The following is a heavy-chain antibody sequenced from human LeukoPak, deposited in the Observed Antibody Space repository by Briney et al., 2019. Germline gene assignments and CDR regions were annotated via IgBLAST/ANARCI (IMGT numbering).Heavy chain of an antibody. Sequence: ASVKVSCKASGYTFSSYGISWVRQAPGQGLEGMGWISADNGNTNYAQKLQGRVTMTTDTSTSTAYMELRSLRSDDTAVYYCATDMGAEFDYWGQGTLVTVSS. CDR3: ATDMGAEFDY. J-gene: IGHJ4*02. V-gene: IGHV1-18*01. D-gene: IGHD1-26*01. CDR1: GYTFSSYG. CDR2: ISADNGNT.